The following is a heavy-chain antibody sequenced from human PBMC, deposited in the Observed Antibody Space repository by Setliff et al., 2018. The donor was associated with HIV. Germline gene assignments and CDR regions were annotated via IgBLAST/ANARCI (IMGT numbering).Heavy chain of an antibody. Sequence: ASVKVSCKISGYTLTELSIHWVRQAPGKGLEWMANFDPEDGETFYAQKFQGRLTMTEDTSTDTAYMELSSLGSDDTAMYYCATDPGYSSTWYSESFQHWGQGTVGTSPQ. CDR1: GYTLTELS. J-gene: IGHJ1*01. D-gene: IGHD6-13*01. CDR2: FDPEDGET. V-gene: IGHV1-24*01. CDR3: ATDPGYSSTWYSESFQH.